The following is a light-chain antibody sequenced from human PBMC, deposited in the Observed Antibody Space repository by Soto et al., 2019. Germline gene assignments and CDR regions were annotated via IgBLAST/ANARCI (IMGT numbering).Light chain of an antibody. Sequence: DIVMTQSPDSLAVSLGERATINCKSSQSVLYSSNNKNYLAWYQQKSGQPPKLLIYWASTRESGVPDRFSGSGSGTDFTLTISSLQAADVAVYYCQQYYSSPWTFGQETKVEIK. CDR2: WAS. CDR3: QQYYSSPWT. V-gene: IGKV4-1*01. CDR1: QSVLYSSNNKNY. J-gene: IGKJ1*01.